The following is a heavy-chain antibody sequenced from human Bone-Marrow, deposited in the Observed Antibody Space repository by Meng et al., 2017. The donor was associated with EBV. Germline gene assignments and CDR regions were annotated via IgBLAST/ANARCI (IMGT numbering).Heavy chain of an antibody. D-gene: IGHD5-12*01. Sequence: GQLVQSWAEVKKPGSSVKVSCKGSGDSFNNLGISWVRQAPGQGLEWMGDITPVFGVANYAESFQGRVTISADTSTRTTYMDLSSLRSDDTAVYYCVRDLWLRIGECVWGQGTLVTVSS. J-gene: IGHJ4*02. V-gene: IGHV1-69*17. CDR3: VRDLWLRIGECV. CDR2: ITPVFGVA. CDR1: GDSFNNLG.